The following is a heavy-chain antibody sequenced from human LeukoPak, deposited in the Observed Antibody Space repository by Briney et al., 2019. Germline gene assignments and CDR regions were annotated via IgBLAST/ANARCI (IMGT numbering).Heavy chain of an antibody. Sequence: VASVKVSCKASGYTFTGYYMHWVRQAPGQGLEWMGWINPNSGGTNYAQKFQGRVTMTRNTSISTAYMELSSLRSEDTAVYYCARGQGVYAINYWYFDLWGRGTLVTVSS. CDR1: GYTFTGYY. CDR2: INPNSGGT. J-gene: IGHJ2*01. CDR3: ARGQGVYAINYWYFDL. D-gene: IGHD2-8*01. V-gene: IGHV1-2*02.